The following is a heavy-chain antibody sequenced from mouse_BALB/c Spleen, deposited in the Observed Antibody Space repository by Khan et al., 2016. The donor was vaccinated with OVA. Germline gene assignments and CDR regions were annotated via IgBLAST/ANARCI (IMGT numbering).Heavy chain of an antibody. D-gene: IGHD2-4*01. CDR1: GFSLTNYG. J-gene: IGHJ3*01. CDR3: AKNYDYDEGLAY. V-gene: IGHV2-2*02. CDR2: IWSGGST. Sequence: QVQLKQSGPGLVQPSQSLSITCTVSGFSLTNYGVHWVRQSPGKGLEWLGVIWSGGSTDYNAAFISRLSIIKDNSKSQVFFKMNSLQANDTAIYYSAKNYDYDEGLAYWGQGTLVTVSA.